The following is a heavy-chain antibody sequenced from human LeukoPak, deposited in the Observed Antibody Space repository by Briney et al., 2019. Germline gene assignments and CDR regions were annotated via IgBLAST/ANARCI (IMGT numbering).Heavy chain of an antibody. CDR1: GGTFSSYA. CDR2: IIPIFGTA. D-gene: IGHD2-15*01. CDR3: AREGDPRYCSGGSCYHDY. Sequence: SVKVSCKASGGTFSSYAISWVRQAPGQGLEWMGGIIPIFGTANYAQKFQGRVPITADESTSTAYMELSSLRSEDTAVYYCAREGDPRYCSGGSCYHDYWGQGTLVTVSS. V-gene: IGHV1-69*13. J-gene: IGHJ4*02.